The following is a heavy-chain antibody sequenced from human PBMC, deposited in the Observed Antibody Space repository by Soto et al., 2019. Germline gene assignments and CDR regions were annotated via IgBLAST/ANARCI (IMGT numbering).Heavy chain of an antibody. J-gene: IGHJ6*02. CDR2: IYYSGST. V-gene: IGHV4-31*03. CDR1: GGSISSGGYY. D-gene: IGHD3-3*01. Sequence: SETLSLTCTVSGGSISSGGYYWSWIRQHPGKGLEWIGYIYYSGSTYYNPSLKSRVTISVDTSKNQFSLKLSSVTVADTAVYYCARGRVDYDFWSGYSPSGMDVWGQGTTVTVSS. CDR3: ARGRVDYDFWSGYSPSGMDV.